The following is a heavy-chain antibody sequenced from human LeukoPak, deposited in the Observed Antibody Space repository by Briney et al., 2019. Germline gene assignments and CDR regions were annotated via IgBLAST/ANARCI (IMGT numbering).Heavy chain of an antibody. Sequence: GGSLRLSCAASGFTFSSYAMHWVRQAPGKGLEWVAVISYDGSNKYYADSVKDRFTISRDNSKNTLYLQMNSLRAEDTAVYYCARGGYSGYEPDYWGQEPWSPSPQ. D-gene: IGHD5-12*01. CDR2: ISYDGSNK. CDR1: GFTFSSYA. CDR3: ARGGYSGYEPDY. V-gene: IGHV3-30-3*01. J-gene: IGHJ4*01.